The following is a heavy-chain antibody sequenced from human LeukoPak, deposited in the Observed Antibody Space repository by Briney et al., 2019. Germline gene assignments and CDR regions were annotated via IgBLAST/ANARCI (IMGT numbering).Heavy chain of an antibody. D-gene: IGHD3-10*01. CDR2: IIPIFGTA. CDR1: GGTFSSYA. J-gene: IGHJ4*02. Sequence: ASVKVSCKASGGTFSSYAISWVRQAPGQGLEWMGGIIPIFGTANHAQKFQGRVTITTDESTSTAYMELSSLRSEDTAVYYCAREGVAGLNYFDYWGQGTLVTVSS. V-gene: IGHV1-69*05. CDR3: AREGVAGLNYFDY.